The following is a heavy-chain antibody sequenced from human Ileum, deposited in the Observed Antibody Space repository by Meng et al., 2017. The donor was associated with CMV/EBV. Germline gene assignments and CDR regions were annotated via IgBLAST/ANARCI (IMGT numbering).Heavy chain of an antibody. CDR3: AREELGYCSSTSCYSPLFY. Sequence: FSSYAMHWVRQAPGKGLEWVAVISYDGSNKYYADSVKGRFTISRDNSKNTLYLQMNSLRAEDTAVYYCAREELGYCSSTSCYSPLFYWGQGTLVTVSS. CDR2: ISYDGSNK. V-gene: IGHV3-30*04. CDR1: FSSYA. J-gene: IGHJ4*02. D-gene: IGHD2-2*01.